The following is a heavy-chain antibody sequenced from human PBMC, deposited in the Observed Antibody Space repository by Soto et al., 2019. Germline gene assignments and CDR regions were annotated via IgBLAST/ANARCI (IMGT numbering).Heavy chain of an antibody. CDR2: IYPGDSDT. Sequence: GESLKISCKGSGYSFSSYWIGWVRQMPGKGLEWMGIIYPGDSDTRYNPSFQGQVTISADKSISTAYLQWSSLKASDTAIYFCARPDSYGVFYFDYWGQGTLVTVSS. CDR1: GYSFSSYW. CDR3: ARPDSYGVFYFDY. J-gene: IGHJ4*02. D-gene: IGHD5-18*01. V-gene: IGHV5-51*01.